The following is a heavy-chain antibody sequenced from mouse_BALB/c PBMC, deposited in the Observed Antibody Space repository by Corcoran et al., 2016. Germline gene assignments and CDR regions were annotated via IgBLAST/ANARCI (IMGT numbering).Heavy chain of an antibody. J-gene: IGHJ2*01. CDR3: ARSDAGTGFDY. V-gene: IGHV1-26*01. Sequence: EVQLQQSGPELVKPGASVKISCKASGYSFTGYYMHWVKQSHVKSLEWIGRINPYNGATSYNQKFKDKASLTVDKSSSTAYMELHSLTSEDSAVYYCARSDAGTGFDYWGQGTTLTVSS. D-gene: IGHD4-1*01. CDR1: GYSFTGYY. CDR2: INPYNGAT.